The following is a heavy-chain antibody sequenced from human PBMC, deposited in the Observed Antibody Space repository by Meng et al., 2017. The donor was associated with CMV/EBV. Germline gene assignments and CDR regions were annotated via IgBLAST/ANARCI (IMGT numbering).Heavy chain of an antibody. CDR1: GGSFSGYY. D-gene: IGHD2-2*01. CDR3: ARRPLYIVVVPAARNWFDP. CDR2: INHSGST. J-gene: IGHJ5*02. V-gene: IGHV4-34*01. Sequence: GSLRLSCAVYGGSFSGYYWSWIRQLPGKGLEWIGEINHSGSTNYNPSLKSRVTISVDTSKNQFSLKLSSVTAADTAVYYCARRPLYIVVVPAARNWFDPWGQGTLVTVSS.